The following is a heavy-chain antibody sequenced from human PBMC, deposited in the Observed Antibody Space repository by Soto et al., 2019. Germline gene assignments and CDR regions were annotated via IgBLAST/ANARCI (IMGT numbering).Heavy chain of an antibody. Sequence: QVQLVEAGGGVVQPGRSLRLSCAASGFTFSSYGMHWVRQAPGKGLEWVAVIWYDGSNKYYADSVKGRFTISRDNSKNTLYLQMNSLRAEDTAVYYCARDRIVGAKAGLFDYWGQETLVTVSS. V-gene: IGHV3-33*01. CDR1: GFTFSSYG. J-gene: IGHJ4*02. D-gene: IGHD1-26*01. CDR3: ARDRIVGAKAGLFDY. CDR2: IWYDGSNK.